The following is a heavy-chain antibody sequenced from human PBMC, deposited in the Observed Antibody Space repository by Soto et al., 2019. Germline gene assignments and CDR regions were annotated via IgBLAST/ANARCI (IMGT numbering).Heavy chain of an antibody. Sequence: QVHLVESGGGAVQPGRSLRLSCAASGFSFSDYGMHWVRQAPGKGLEWVAVIRYDGYNTDYADSVKGRFTISRDNSKSTGYLQINTLRDVDTALYYCARGSLSSSWSPGAIDHWGQEPLVSVSP. CDR3: ARGSLSSSWSPGAIDH. CDR1: GFSFSDYG. V-gene: IGHV3-33*01. CDR2: IRYDGYNT. J-gene: IGHJ4*02. D-gene: IGHD6-13*01.